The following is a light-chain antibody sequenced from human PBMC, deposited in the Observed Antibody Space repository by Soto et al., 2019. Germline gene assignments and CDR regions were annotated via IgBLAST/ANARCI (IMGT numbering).Light chain of an antibody. CDR3: QQYGRSRT. Sequence: EIVLTQSPGTLSLSPGERGTLSCRASQSVSSTYLAWYQQKPGQAPRLLIYGISSRATGIPDRFSGSGSGTDFTLTISRLEPEDFAVYYCQQYGRSRTFGQGTKVEIK. CDR1: QSVSSTY. J-gene: IGKJ1*01. V-gene: IGKV3-20*01. CDR2: GIS.